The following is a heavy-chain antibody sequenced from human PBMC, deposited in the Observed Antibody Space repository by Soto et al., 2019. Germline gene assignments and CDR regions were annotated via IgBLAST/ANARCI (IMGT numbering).Heavy chain of an antibody. CDR2: ISSSSSYI. Sequence: GGSLRLSCAASGFTFSYYYMSWLRPAPGKGLEWVSYISSSSSYIYYADSVKGRFTISRDNAKNSLYLQMNSLRAEDTAVYYCARAYCSGGSCYLSYYMDVWGKGTTVTVSS. J-gene: IGHJ6*03. V-gene: IGHV3-11*06. CDR1: GFTFSYYY. D-gene: IGHD2-15*01. CDR3: ARAYCSGGSCYLSYYMDV.